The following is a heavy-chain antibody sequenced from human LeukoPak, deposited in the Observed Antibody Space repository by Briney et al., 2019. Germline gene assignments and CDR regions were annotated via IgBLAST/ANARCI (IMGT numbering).Heavy chain of an antibody. CDR3: TTQLLWFGELSDAFDI. Sequence: PGGSLRLSCAASGFTFSNAWMSWVRQAPGKGLEWVGRIKSKTDGGTTDYAAPVKGRFTISRDDSKNTLYLQMSSLKTEDTAVYYCTTQLLWFGELSDAFDIWGQGTMVTVSS. CDR1: GFTFSNAW. V-gene: IGHV3-15*01. D-gene: IGHD3-10*01. J-gene: IGHJ3*02. CDR2: IKSKTDGGTT.